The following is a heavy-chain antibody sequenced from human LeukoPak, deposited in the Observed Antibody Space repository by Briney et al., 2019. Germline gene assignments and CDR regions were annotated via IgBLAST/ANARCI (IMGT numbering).Heavy chain of an antibody. V-gene: IGHV4-31*03. J-gene: IGHJ4*02. Sequence: SQTLSLTCTVSGGSISSGGYYWSWIRQHPGKGLEWIGYIYYSGSTYYNPSLKSRVTISVDTSKNQFSLKLSSVTAADTAVYYCARGAYDSSGYYGYWGQGTLVTVSS. D-gene: IGHD3-22*01. CDR3: ARGAYDSSGYYGY. CDR2: IYYSGST. CDR1: GGSISSGGYY.